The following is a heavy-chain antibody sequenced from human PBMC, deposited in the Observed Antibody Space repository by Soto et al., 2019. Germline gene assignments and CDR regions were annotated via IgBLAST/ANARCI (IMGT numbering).Heavy chain of an antibody. CDR2: IYHSGNT. J-gene: IGHJ4*02. D-gene: IGHD3-10*01. V-gene: IGHV4-4*02. Sequence: QVQLQESGPGLVKLSGNLSLTCAVSGGSISSSNWWSWVRQPPGKGLEWIGEIYHSGNTNYNPSLKSRVTMAVDKSRNQFSLKLSSVTAADTAVYYCARRWGEGRVDYWGQGTLVTVSS. CDR1: GGSISSSNW. CDR3: ARRWGEGRVDY.